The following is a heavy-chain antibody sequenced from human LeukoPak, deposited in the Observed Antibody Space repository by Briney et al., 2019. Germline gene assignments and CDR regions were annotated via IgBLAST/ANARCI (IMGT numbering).Heavy chain of an antibody. V-gene: IGHV3-11*04. Sequence: GGSLRLSCAASGFTLSDYYMSWIRQAPGKGLEWVSYISSSGSTIYYADSVKGRFTISRDNAKNSLYLQMNSLRAEDTAVYYCARKDSPEYYFDHWGQGTLVTVSS. CDR1: GFTLSDYY. J-gene: IGHJ4*02. CDR2: ISSSGSTI. CDR3: ARKDSPEYYFDH. D-gene: IGHD1-14*01.